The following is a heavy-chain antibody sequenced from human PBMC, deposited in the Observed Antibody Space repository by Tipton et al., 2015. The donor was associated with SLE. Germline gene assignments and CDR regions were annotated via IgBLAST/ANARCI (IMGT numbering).Heavy chain of an antibody. Sequence: QLVQSGAEVKQPGESLTISCKASGYSFTTFWIGWVRQMPGKGLEWMGIIYPGDSDTTYSASFQGQVTISVDKSISTAYLQWSSLKASDTAMYYCARREDAFDIWGQGTVVTVSS. CDR1: GYSFTTFW. J-gene: IGHJ3*02. V-gene: IGHV5-51*01. CDR3: ARREDAFDI. CDR2: IYPGDSDT.